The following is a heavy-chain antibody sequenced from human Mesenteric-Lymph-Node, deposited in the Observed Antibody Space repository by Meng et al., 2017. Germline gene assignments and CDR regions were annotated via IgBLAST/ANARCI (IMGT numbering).Heavy chain of an antibody. CDR1: GDSMSRYY. V-gene: IGHV4-59*01. D-gene: IGHD5-24*01. Sequence: LETLSLTCTVSGDSMSRYYWSWIRQPPGKGLEWIGYVYHTGTTKYNPSLKSRVTISVDPSKNQFSLTMNAVTAADTAFYYCARDVRDGYNFWAFDSWGQGTLVTVSS. CDR2: VYHTGTT. J-gene: IGHJ5*01. CDR3: ARDVRDGYNFWAFDS.